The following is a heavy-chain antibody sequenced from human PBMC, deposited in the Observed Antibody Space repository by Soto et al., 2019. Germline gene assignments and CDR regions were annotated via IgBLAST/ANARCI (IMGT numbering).Heavy chain of an antibody. CDR2: IIPIFGTA. CDR3: ARDSGMVTIVRGDLNWFDP. J-gene: IGHJ5*02. V-gene: IGHV1-69*13. CDR1: GGTFSSYA. D-gene: IGHD3-10*01. Sequence: GASVKVSCKASGGTFSSYAISWVRQAPGQGLEWMGGIIPIFGTANYAQKFQGRVTITADESTSTAYMELSSLRSEDTAVYYCARDSGMVTIVRGDLNWFDPWGQGTLVTVSS.